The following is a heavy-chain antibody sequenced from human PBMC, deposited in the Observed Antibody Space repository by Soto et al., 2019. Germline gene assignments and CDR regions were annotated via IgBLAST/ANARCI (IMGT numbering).Heavy chain of an antibody. CDR3: ARGKYYYESSNYKPDAFDI. V-gene: IGHV3-7*04. D-gene: IGHD3-22*01. Sequence: PGGSLRLSCAASGFTFSNYWMNWVRQTPGKGLEWVANIKQDGSEKFYADSVKGRFTISRDNANNSLYLQMNSLRAEDLALYYCARGKYYYESSNYKPDAFDIWGQGTLVTVSS. CDR2: IKQDGSEK. J-gene: IGHJ3*02. CDR1: GFTFSNYW.